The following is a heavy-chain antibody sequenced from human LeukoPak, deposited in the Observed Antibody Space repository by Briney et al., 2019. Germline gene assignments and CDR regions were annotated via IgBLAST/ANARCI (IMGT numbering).Heavy chain of an antibody. D-gene: IGHD3/OR15-3a*01. J-gene: IGHJ3*02. Sequence: GGSLRLTCAASGFTFSSYWMTWVRQAPGKGLEWVVNIQEDGSEKYYVDSVKGRFTISRDNAKNSVYLQMDSLRAEDTAVYYCARGGPKGAFDIWGQGTMVTVSS. V-gene: IGHV3-7*01. CDR2: IQEDGSEK. CDR1: GFTFSSYW. CDR3: ARGGPKGAFDI.